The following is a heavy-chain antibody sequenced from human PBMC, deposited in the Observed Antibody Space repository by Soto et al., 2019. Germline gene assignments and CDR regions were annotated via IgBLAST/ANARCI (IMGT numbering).Heavy chain of an antibody. Sequence: QVQLVQSGAEVKKPGASVKVSCKASGYTFTSYGISWVRQAPGQGLEWMGWISAYNGNTNYAQKLQGRVTMTTDTSTSTAYMGLRSLRSDDTAVYYCARVPAYYDILSGYYYFDYWGQGTLVTVSS. J-gene: IGHJ4*02. CDR3: ARVPAYYDILSGYYYFDY. D-gene: IGHD3-9*01. V-gene: IGHV1-18*04. CDR1: GYTFTSYG. CDR2: ISAYNGNT.